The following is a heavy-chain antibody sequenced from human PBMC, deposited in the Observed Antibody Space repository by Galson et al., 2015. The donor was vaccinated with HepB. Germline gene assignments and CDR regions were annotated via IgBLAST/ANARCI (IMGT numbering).Heavy chain of an antibody. V-gene: IGHV5-51*03. D-gene: IGHD6-6*01. CDR3: ARSIATRRSPFQH. J-gene: IGHJ1*01. CDR2: IYSADSDT. CDR1: GYSFTNYW. Sequence: QSGAEVKKPGESLKISCKGSGYSFTNYWIGWLRQMPGKGLEWMGTIYSADSDTRYSPSFQGQVTISADKSINTAYLQWSSLKASDTAMYYCARSIATRRSPFQHWGQGTLVTVSS.